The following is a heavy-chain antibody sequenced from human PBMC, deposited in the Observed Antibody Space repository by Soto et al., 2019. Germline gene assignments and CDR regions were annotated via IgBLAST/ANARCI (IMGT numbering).Heavy chain of an antibody. CDR1: GGSISSCY. V-gene: IGHV4-59*01. CDR3: ARDRSEGNHYYYYYMDV. CDR2: IYYSGST. D-gene: IGHD4-4*01. J-gene: IGHJ6*03. Sequence: SETLSLTCTVSGGSISSCYWSWIRQPPGKGLEWIGYIYYSGSTDYNPSLKSRVTISVDTSKNQFSLKLSSVTAADTAVYYCARDRSEGNHYYYYYMDVWGKGTTVTVSS.